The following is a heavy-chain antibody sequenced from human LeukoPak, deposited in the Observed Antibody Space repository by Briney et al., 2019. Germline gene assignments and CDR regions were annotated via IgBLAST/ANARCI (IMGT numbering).Heavy chain of an antibody. CDR2: IGGSGGST. J-gene: IGHJ4*02. CDR1: GFTFSSFA. D-gene: IGHD5-18*01. V-gene: IGHV3-23*01. CDR3: ARGPQLSGY. Sequence: LPGGSLRLSCAASGFTFSSFAMSWVRQAPGKGLEWVSAIGGSGGSTYYADSVKGRFTISRDNAKNTLYLQMNSLRVEDTGVYYCARGPQLSGYWGQGTLVTVSS.